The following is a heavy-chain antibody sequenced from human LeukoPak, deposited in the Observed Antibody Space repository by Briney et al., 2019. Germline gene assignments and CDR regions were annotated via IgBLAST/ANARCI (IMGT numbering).Heavy chain of an antibody. Sequence: GGSLRLSCAASGFTFGSYEMNWVRQAPGKGLEWVSHISTSGSTIYYANSVKGRFTISRDNAKNSLYLQMNSLRAEDTALYYCARDATTATGWVYMDAWGKGTTVTISS. CDR1: GFTFGSYE. CDR3: ARDATTATGWVYMDA. D-gene: IGHD6-13*01. CDR2: ISTSGSTI. V-gene: IGHV3-48*03. J-gene: IGHJ6*03.